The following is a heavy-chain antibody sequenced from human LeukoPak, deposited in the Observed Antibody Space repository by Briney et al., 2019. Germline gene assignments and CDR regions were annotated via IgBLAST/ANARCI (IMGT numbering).Heavy chain of an antibody. V-gene: IGHV4-34*01. Sequence: SETLSRTCAVYGGSFSGYYWSWIRQPPGKGLEWIGEINHSGSTNYNPSLKSRVTISVDTSKNQFSLKLSSVTAADTAVYYCARVSRYSSGYYYFDYWGQGTLVTVSS. CDR2: INHSGST. D-gene: IGHD3-22*01. CDR3: ARVSRYSSGYYYFDY. J-gene: IGHJ4*02. CDR1: GGSFSGYY.